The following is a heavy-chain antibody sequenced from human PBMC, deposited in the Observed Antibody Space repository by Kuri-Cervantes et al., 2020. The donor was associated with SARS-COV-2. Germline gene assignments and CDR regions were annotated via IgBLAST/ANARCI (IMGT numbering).Heavy chain of an antibody. J-gene: IGHJ4*02. CDR2: TSYDGGNK. CDR3: ARDRVGVQDY. V-gene: IGHV3-30-3*01. Sequence: GGSLRLSCAVSGFTFSRYAMHWVRQAPGKGLEWVAITSYDGGNKYYADSVKGRFTISRDNSMNTLYLHMNSLRVEDTAVYYCARDRVGVQDYWGQGTLVTVSS. D-gene: IGHD2-21*01. CDR1: GFTFSRYA.